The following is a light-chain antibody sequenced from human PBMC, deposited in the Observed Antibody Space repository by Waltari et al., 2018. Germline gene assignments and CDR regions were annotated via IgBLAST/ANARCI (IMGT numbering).Light chain of an antibody. CDR2: EVS. CDR1: SSDDGACNY. CDR3: SSYTSSSTSYV. Sequence: QSALTQPASVSGSPGQSVTISCTGTSSDDGACNYVSWYQQHPGKAPKLMIYEVSNRPSGVSNRFSGSKSGNTASLTISGLQAEDEADYYCSSYTSSSTSYVFGTGTKVTVL. J-gene: IGLJ1*01. V-gene: IGLV2-14*01.